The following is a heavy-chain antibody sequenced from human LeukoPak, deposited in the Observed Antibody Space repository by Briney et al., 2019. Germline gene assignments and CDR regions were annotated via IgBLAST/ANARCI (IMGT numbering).Heavy chain of an antibody. V-gene: IGHV3-30*04. CDR2: ISYDGSNK. D-gene: IGHD1-1*01. CDR3: ARDWNEYYFDY. CDR1: GFTFSSYA. J-gene: IGHJ4*02. Sequence: GRSLRLSCAASGFTFSSYAMHWVRQAPGKGLEWVAVISYDGSNKYYADSVKGRFTTSRDNSKNTLYLQMNSLRAEDAAVYYCARDWNEYYFDYWGQGTLVTVSS.